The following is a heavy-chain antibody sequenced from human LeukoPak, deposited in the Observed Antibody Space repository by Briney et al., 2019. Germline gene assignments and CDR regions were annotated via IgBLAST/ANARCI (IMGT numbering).Heavy chain of an antibody. J-gene: IGHJ4*02. CDR3: ARYSSGWFLNYFDY. D-gene: IGHD6-19*01. V-gene: IGHV4-34*01. CDR2: INHSGST. CDR1: GGSFSGYY. Sequence: KPSETLSLTCAVYGGSFSGYYWSWIRQPPGKGLEWIGEINHSGSTNYNPSLKSRVTISVDTSKNQFSLKLSSVTAADTAVYYCARYSSGWFLNYFDYWGQGTLVTVSS.